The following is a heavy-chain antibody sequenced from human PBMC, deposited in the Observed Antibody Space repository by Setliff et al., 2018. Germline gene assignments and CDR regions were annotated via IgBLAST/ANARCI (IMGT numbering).Heavy chain of an antibody. CDR3: AKFSRLGANTFFDY. CDR2: MSPVYGIA. D-gene: IGHD1-26*01. CDR1: GYAFITFG. V-gene: IGHV1-18*01. Sequence: GASVKVSCKTSGYAFITFGMSWVRQAPGQGLEWMGWMSPVYGIANYARKFQGRVTLTADTSTTTAYLELTSLRAEDTAVYYCAKFSRLGANTFFDYWGQGTLVTVSS. J-gene: IGHJ4*02.